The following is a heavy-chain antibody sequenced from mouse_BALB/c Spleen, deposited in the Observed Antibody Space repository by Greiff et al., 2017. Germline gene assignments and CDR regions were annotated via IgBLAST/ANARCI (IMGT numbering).Heavy chain of an antibody. D-gene: IGHD1-2*01. CDR3: TRPILRLPHYYAMDY. J-gene: IGHJ4*01. V-gene: IGHV1-5*01. CDR2: IYPGNSDT. Sequence: VQLKQSGTVLARPGASVKMSCKASGYTFTSYWMHWVKQRPGQGLEWIGAIYPGNSDTSYNQKFKGKAKLTAVTSTSTAYMELSSLTNEDSAVYYCTRPILRLPHYYAMDYWGQGTSVTVSS. CDR1: GYTFTSYW.